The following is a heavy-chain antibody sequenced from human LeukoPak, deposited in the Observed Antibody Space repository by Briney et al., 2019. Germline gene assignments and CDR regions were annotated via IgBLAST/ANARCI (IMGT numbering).Heavy chain of an antibody. Sequence: GGSLRLSCAASGFTVSSNYMSWVRQAPGKGLEWVSVIYSGGSTYYADSVKGRFTISRDNAKNSLYLQMNSLGAEDTAVYYCARDHGSSSSDGGRFDYWGQGTLVTVSS. J-gene: IGHJ4*02. CDR3: ARDHGSSSSDGGRFDY. CDR1: GFTVSSNY. D-gene: IGHD6-13*01. CDR2: IYSGGST. V-gene: IGHV3-53*01.